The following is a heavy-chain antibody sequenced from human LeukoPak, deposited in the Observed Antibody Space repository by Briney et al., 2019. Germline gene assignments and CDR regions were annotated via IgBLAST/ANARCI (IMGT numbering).Heavy chain of an antibody. CDR2: MNQDGSEK. CDR1: GFNFSTYW. D-gene: IGHD6-19*01. V-gene: IGHV3-7*01. Sequence: GGSLRLSCAVSGFNFSTYWMSWVRQAPGRGLEWEANMNQDGSEKYYVDSLKGRFTISRDNAKNSLYLQMNSLRAEDTAVYYCARDPPGLEVAGYDYWGQGTLVTVSS. J-gene: IGHJ4*02. CDR3: ARDPPGLEVAGYDY.